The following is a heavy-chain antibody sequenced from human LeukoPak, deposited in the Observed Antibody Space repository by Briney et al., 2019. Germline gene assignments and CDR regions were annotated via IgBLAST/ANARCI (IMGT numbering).Heavy chain of an antibody. CDR2: INPSGGST. CDR1: GYTFTSYY. CDR3: ARGYCSSTSCYPSDY. D-gene: IGHD2-2*01. V-gene: IGHV1-46*01. Sequence: ASVKVSCKASGYTFTSYYMHWVRQAPGQGLEWMGIINPSGGSTSYAQKFQGRVTMTRDTSTSTVYMELSNLRSEDTAVYYCARGYCSSTSCYPSDYWGQGTLVTVSS. J-gene: IGHJ4*02.